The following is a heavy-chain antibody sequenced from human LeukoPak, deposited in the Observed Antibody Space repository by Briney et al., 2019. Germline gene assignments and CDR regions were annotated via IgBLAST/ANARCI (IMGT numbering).Heavy chain of an antibody. CDR1: GFSLSTSGVG. CDR2: IYWDDDK. CDR3: AHRGVLVVAFDI. J-gene: IGHJ3*02. Sequence: KGSGPTLVNPTQTLTLTCTFSGFSLSTSGVGVGWIRQHPGKALEWLALIYWDDDKRYSPSLKSRLTITKDTSKDQVVLTMTNMDPVDTATYYCAHRGVLVVAFDIWGQGTMVTVSS. V-gene: IGHV2-5*02. D-gene: IGHD3-10*01.